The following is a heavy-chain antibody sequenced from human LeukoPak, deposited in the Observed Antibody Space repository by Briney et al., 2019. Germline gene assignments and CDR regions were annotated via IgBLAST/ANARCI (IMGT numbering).Heavy chain of an antibody. CDR3: AKTGSLVVDAFDI. J-gene: IGHJ3*02. V-gene: IGHV3-23*01. CDR2: ISGSGGST. Sequence: PGGSLRLSCAASGLTFSSYAMSWVRQAPGKGLEWVSAISGSGGSTYYADSVKGRFTISRDNSKNTLYLQMNSLRAEDTAVYYCAKTGSLVVDAFDIWGQGTMVTVSS. D-gene: IGHD2-15*01. CDR1: GLTFSSYA.